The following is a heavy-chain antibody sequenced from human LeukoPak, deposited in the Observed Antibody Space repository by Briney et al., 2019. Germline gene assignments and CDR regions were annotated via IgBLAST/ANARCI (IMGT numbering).Heavy chain of an antibody. CDR3: ARDIQTVAGSSSNFNS. Sequence: GGSLRLSCAASGFTFSGYSMNWVRQAPGKGLEWVSSISTSSSYIYYADSVKGRFTISRDNARNSLYLQMNSLRAEDTAVYYCARDIQTVAGSSSNFNSWGQGTLVTVSS. CDR2: ISTSSSYI. J-gene: IGHJ4*02. D-gene: IGHD6-19*01. V-gene: IGHV3-21*01. CDR1: GFTFSGYS.